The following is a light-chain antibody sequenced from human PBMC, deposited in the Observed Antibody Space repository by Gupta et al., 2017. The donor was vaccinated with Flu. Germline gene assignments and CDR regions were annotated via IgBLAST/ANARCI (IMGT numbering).Light chain of an antibody. V-gene: IGLV3-21*02. J-gene: IGLJ2*01. CDR2: DDS. CDR3: HLKDNSSDHEV. Sequence: GQTARITCEGEAVGRKDVDWYQQKPGQAPVLFIDDDSKRPSGIPERFSGSNSGNTATLTISGDEVGDEADYYCHLKDNSSDHEVFGGGTTLTVL. CDR1: AVGRKD.